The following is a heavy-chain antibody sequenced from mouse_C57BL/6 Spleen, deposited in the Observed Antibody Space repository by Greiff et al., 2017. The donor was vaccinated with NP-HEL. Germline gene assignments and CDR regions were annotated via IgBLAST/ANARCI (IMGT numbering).Heavy chain of an antibody. CDR2: IYPGSGST. J-gene: IGHJ3*01. CDR3: ARWDYYGTWFAY. D-gene: IGHD1-1*01. Sequence: VQLQQSGAELVKPGASVKMSCKASGYTFTSYWITWVKQRPGQGLEWIGDIYPGSGSTNYNEKFKSKATLTVDTSSSTAYMQLSSLTSEDSAVYYCARWDYYGTWFAYWGQGTLVTGSA. V-gene: IGHV1-55*01. CDR1: GYTFTSYW.